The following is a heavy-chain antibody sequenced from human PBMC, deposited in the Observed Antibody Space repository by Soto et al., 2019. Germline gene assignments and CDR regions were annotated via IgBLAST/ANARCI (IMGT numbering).Heavy chain of an antibody. V-gene: IGHV3-23*01. CDR2: ISRRGSAT. Sequence: EVVLLESGGGLIQPGGSLRLSCAASGFTFGIYAMTWVRQAPGKGLEWVSSISRRGSATYYADSVKGRFTISRDNSKNTLYLQNDGLRAEGTVVYYYAKDLVPFSEWFYGLDVWGQGTTVTVSS. J-gene: IGHJ6*02. D-gene: IGHD3-3*01. CDR1: GFTFGIYA. CDR3: AKDLVPFSEWFYGLDV.